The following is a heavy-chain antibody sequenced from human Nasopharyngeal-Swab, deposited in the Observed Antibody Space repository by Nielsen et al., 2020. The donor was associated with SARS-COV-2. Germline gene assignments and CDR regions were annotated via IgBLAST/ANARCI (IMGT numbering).Heavy chain of an antibody. D-gene: IGHD4-17*01. CDR3: ARGDDYGYYFDY. Sequence: GESLKISCAASGFTFSSYEMNWVRQAPGKGLEWVANIKQDGSEKYYVDSVKGRFTISRDNAKNSLYLQMNSLRAEDTAVYYCARGDDYGYYFDYWGQGTLVTVSS. CDR1: GFTFSSYE. V-gene: IGHV3-7*01. CDR2: IKQDGSEK. J-gene: IGHJ4*02.